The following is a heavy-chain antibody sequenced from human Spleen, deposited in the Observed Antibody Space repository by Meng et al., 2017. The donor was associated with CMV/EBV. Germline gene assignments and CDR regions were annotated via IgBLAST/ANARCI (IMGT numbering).Heavy chain of an antibody. CDR3: ARENDYFDH. Sequence: ASVKVSCKASTYTFTGYYIHWVRQAPGQGLEWMGWIGANSGGTNYAQKFQGRVTMTRDTSISTAYMELSSLRSDDTAVYYCARENDYFDHWGQGTLVTVSS. V-gene: IGHV1-2*02. CDR2: IGANSGGT. J-gene: IGHJ4*02. CDR1: TYTFTGYY.